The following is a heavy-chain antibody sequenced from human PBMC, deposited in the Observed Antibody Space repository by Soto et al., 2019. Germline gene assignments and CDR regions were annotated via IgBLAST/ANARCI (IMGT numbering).Heavy chain of an antibody. J-gene: IGHJ4*02. CDR1: GDTFSSYA. CDR3: ARESAMAPYYFDY. D-gene: IGHD5-18*01. CDR2: IIPIFGTA. V-gene: IGHV1-69*13. Sequence: SVKVSCKASGDTFSSYAISWVRQAPGQGLEWMGGIIPIFGTANYAQKFQGRVTITADESTSTAYMELSSLRSEDTAVYYCARESAMAPYYFDYWGQGTLVTVSS.